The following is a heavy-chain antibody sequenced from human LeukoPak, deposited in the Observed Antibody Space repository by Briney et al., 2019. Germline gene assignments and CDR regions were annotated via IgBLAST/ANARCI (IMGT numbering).Heavy chain of an antibody. Sequence: SETLSLTCTLSGGSISTYYWSWIRQPPEKGLEWIGEINHSGSTNYNPSLKSRVTISVDTSKNQFSLKLSSVTAADTAVYYCASYSITMVRGVSHRRLDYWGQGTLVTVSS. CDR1: GGSISTYY. CDR3: ASYSITMVRGVSHRRLDY. J-gene: IGHJ4*02. V-gene: IGHV4-34*01. D-gene: IGHD3-10*01. CDR2: INHSGST.